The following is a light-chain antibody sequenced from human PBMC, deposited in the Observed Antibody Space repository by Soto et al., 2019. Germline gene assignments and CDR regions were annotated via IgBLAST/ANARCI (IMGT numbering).Light chain of an antibody. Sequence: DIVMTQSPDSLAVSLGERATINCKSSQSVLYSSNNKNYLAWYQQKPGQPPKLLIAWASTRESGVPDRFSGSWSETDFTLTISSLQAEDVAVYYCQQYYGPPHTFGQGTKLEIK. CDR1: QSVLYSSNNKNY. CDR3: QQYYGPPHT. V-gene: IGKV4-1*01. J-gene: IGKJ2*01. CDR2: WAS.